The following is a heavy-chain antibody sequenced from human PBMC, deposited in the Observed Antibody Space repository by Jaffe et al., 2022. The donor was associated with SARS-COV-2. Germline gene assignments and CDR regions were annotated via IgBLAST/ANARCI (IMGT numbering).Heavy chain of an antibody. J-gene: IGHJ4*02. CDR2: VHYTGGT. CDR3: ARGPNGSGSGDFDY. D-gene: IGHD3-10*01. CDR1: GGSMQNYY. V-gene: IGHV4-59*01. Sequence: QVQLQESGPGLVKPSETLSLTCTVSGGSMQNYYWGWIRQPPGGGLEWVAYVHYTGGTNYNPSLTSRVTISVDTSKSQFYLQLTSVTAADTALYYCARGPNGSGSGDFDYWGPGILVTVSS.